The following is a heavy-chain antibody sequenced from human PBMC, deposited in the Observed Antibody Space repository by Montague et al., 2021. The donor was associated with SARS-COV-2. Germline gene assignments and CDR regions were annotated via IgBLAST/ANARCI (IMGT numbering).Heavy chain of an antibody. J-gene: IGHJ4*02. CDR3: ARVSLAAAATRSDY. Sequence: SETPSLTCTVSGASVSCGGYYWSWIRQPPGKGLEWIGYIYYSGSTNYNPSLKSRVTISLDTSKNQFSLKLTSVTAADTAVYYCARVSLAAAATRSDYWGQGTLVTVSS. D-gene: IGHD6-25*01. CDR2: IYYSGST. CDR1: GASVSCGGYY. V-gene: IGHV4-61*08.